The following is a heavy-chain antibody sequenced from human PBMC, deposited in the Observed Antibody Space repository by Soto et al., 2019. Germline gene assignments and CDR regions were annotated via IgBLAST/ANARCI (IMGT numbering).Heavy chain of an antibody. CDR3: ARVKIPESPIAY. CDR1: WCNIGGYA. V-gene: IGHV3-30-3*01. CDR2: ISYDGSNK. Sequence: GRPIRLPYTVLWCNIGGYARHWVRKSPGKGLEWVAVISYDGSNKYYADSVKGRFTISRDNSKNTLYLQMNSLRAEDTAVYYCARVKIPESPIAYWVQGTLVTGSP. J-gene: IGHJ4*02.